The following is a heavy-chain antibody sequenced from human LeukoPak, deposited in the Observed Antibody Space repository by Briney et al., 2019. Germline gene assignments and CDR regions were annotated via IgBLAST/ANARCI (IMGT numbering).Heavy chain of an antibody. CDR2: INHSGST. V-gene: IGHV4-34*01. CDR1: GGSFSGYY. J-gene: IGHJ6*02. Sequence: SETLSLTCAVYGGSFSGYYWSWIRQPPGKGLEWIGEINHSGSTNCNPSLKSRVTISVDTSKNQFSLKLSSVTAADTAVYYCARGRGYNNNYYYYYGMDVWGQGTTVTVSS. D-gene: IGHD5-24*01. CDR3: ARGRGYNNNYYYYYGMDV.